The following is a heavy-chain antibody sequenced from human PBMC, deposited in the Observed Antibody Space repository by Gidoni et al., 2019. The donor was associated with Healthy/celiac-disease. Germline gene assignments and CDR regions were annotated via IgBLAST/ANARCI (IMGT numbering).Heavy chain of an antibody. CDR1: GFTFSSDA. CDR3: AKDITTVTRGGGWDY. D-gene: IGHD4-4*01. V-gene: IGHV3-23*01. J-gene: IGHJ4*02. CDR2: ISGSGGST. Sequence: EVQLLESGGGLVQPGGSLRLSCAASGFTFSSDAMSWVRQAPGKGLEWVPAISGSGGSTYYADSVKGRFTISRDNSKNTLYLQMNSLRAEDTAVYYCAKDITTVTRGGGWDYWGQGTLVTVSS.